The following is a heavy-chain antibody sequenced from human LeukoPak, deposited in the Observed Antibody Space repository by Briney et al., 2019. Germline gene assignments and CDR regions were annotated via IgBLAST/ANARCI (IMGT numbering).Heavy chain of an antibody. CDR3: ARGYGSGSGHWYFDV. CDR2: INHSGST. Sequence: SETLSLTRAVYGGSFSGYYWSWIRQPPGKGLEWIGEINHSGSTNYNPSLKSRVTISVDTSKNQFSLNLSSVTAADTAVYYCARGYGSGSGHWYFDVWGRGTLVTVSS. J-gene: IGHJ2*01. D-gene: IGHD2-15*01. CDR1: GGSFSGYY. V-gene: IGHV4-34*01.